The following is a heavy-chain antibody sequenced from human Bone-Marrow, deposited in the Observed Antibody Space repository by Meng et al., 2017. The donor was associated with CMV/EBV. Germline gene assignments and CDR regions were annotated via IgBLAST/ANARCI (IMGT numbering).Heavy chain of an antibody. V-gene: IGHV4-34*01. Sequence: LRLSCAVYGGSFSGYYWSWIRQPPGKGLEWIGEINHSGSTNYNPSLKSRVTISVDTSKNQFSLKLSSVTAADTAVYYCARGRYCSSTSCVNTVLYYYYGMDVWGQGTTVTVSS. J-gene: IGHJ6*02. D-gene: IGHD2-2*01. CDR3: ARGRYCSSTSCVNTVLYYYYGMDV. CDR2: INHSGST. CDR1: GGSFSGYY.